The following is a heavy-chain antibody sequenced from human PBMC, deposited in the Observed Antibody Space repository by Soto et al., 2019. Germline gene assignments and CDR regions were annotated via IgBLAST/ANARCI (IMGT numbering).Heavy chain of an antibody. CDR1: GFTFSSYA. D-gene: IGHD3-3*01. CDR3: AKVDDFWSGYYIGRGKFDY. V-gene: IGHV3-23*01. CDR2: ISGSGGST. Sequence: EVQLLESGGGLVQPGGSLRLSCAASGFTFSSYAMSWVRQAPGKGLEWVSAISGSGGSTYYADSVKGRFTISRDNSKNTLSLQMNSLRAEDTSVYYCAKVDDFWSGYYIGRGKFDYWGQGTLVTVSS. J-gene: IGHJ4*02.